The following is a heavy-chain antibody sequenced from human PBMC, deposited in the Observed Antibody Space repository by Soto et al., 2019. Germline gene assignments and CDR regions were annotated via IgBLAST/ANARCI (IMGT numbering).Heavy chain of an antibody. CDR2: IWYDGSNK. D-gene: IGHD3-16*01. CDR1: GFTFSSYG. CDR3: ARDSNDWAFDY. V-gene: IGHV3-33*01. Sequence: QVQLVESGGGVVQPGRSLRLSCAASGFTFSSYGMHWVRQAPGKGLEWVAVIWYDGSNKYYADSVKGRFTISRDNCKNTVYLQMNSLRAEDTAVYYCARDSNDWAFDYCGQGTLVTVSS. J-gene: IGHJ4*02.